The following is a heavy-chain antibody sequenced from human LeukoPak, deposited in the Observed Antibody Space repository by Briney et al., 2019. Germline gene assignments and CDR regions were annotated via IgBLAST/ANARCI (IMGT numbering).Heavy chain of an antibody. V-gene: IGHV4-34*01. Sequence: PSETLSLTCAVYGGSFSGYYWSWIRQPPGKGLEWIGEINHSGSTNYNPSLKSRVTISVDTSKNQFSLKLSSVTAADTAVYYCARVSSGWYGPSWFDPWGQGTLVTVSS. D-gene: IGHD6-19*01. CDR1: GGSFSGYY. CDR2: INHSGST. CDR3: ARVSSGWYGPSWFDP. J-gene: IGHJ5*02.